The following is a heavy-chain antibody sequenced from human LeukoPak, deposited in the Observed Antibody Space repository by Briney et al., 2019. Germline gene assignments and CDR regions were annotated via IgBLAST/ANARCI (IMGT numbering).Heavy chain of an antibody. CDR3: ARGSSGPDY. CDR2: INNDGSDT. Sequence: PGGSLRLSCAASGFTFSSHWMHWVRQAPGKGLVWVSRINNDGSDTVYAASVKGRFTISRDNAKNTLYLQMNSLRAEDTAVYYCARGSSGPDYWGQGTLVTASS. CDR1: GFTFSSHW. V-gene: IGHV3-74*01. J-gene: IGHJ4*02.